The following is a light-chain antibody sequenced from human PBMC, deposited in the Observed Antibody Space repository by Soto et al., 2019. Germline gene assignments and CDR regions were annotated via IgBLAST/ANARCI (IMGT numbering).Light chain of an antibody. CDR2: MAS. CDR3: QQYNSYGT. J-gene: IGKJ1*01. V-gene: IGKV1-5*03. Sequence: IPLTQSPSTLFGSXGDRVTIGCRPSLSIPKWLARYQQKPGXASKVXIHMASSLKSGVTSRFSGSGCGKEFTLTISSLQPDDFATYECQQYNSYGTFGQGTKVDIK. CDR1: LSIPKW.